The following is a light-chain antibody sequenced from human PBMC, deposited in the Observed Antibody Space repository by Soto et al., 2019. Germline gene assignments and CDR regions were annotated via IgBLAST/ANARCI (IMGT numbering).Light chain of an antibody. J-gene: IGKJ4*01. CDR1: QGIASY. V-gene: IGKV1-8*01. CDR2: AAS. CDR3: QQYYSYPQLA. Sequence: AIRMTQSPSSVSASTGDRVTISCRASQGIASYLAWYQQKPGKAPKLLIYAASTLQSGVPSRFSGSGSGTDFTLTISRLPYEDFATYYCQQYYSYPQLAFGGGTKVEI.